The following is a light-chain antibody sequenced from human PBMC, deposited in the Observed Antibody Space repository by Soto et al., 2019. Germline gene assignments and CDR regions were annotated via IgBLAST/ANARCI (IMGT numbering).Light chain of an antibody. CDR2: GAS. Sequence: TQSTSNLPASIGGTSTITFRASQSVSTNLAWYQQKPGQVPSLLIYGASTRASGIPARFSGSGSGTEFTLTIGSLQSEDFAVYYCQQYSSSPSFGQGTRLEIK. V-gene: IGKV3-15*01. J-gene: IGKJ5*01. CDR3: QQYSSSPS. CDR1: QSVSTN.